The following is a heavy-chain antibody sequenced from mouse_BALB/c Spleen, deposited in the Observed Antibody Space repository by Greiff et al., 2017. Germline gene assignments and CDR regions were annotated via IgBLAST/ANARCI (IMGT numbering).Heavy chain of an antibody. CDR2: ILPGSGST. J-gene: IGHJ4*01. CDR1: GYTFSSYW. Sequence: QVQLKQSGAELMKPGASVKISCKATGYTFSSYWIEWVKQRPGHGLEWIGEILPGSGSTNYNEKFKGKATFTADTSSNTAYMQLSSLTSEDSAVYYCARKKYGNLGAMDYWGQGTSVTVSS. D-gene: IGHD2-10*02. V-gene: IGHV1-9*01. CDR3: ARKKYGNLGAMDY.